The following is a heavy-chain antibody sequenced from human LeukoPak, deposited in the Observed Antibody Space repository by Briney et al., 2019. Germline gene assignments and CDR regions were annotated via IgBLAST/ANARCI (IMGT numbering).Heavy chain of an antibody. CDR3: HSLRGSGSYHNVGVAKVAVDY. CDR2: IYYSGST. J-gene: IGHJ4*02. D-gene: IGHD3-10*01. CDR1: GGSISSSSYY. V-gene: IGHV4-39*01. Sequence: SETLSLTCTVSGGSISSSSYYWGWIRQPPGKGLEWIGSIYYSGSTYYNPSLKSRVTISVDTSKNQFSLKLSSVTAADTAVYYCHSLRGSGSYHNVGVAKVAVDYWGQGTLVTVSS.